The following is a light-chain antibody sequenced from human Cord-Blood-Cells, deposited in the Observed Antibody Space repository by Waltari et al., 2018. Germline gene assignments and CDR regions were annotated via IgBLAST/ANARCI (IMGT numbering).Light chain of an antibody. CDR2: DVS. V-gene: IGLV2-14*01. CDR3: SSYTSSSTWV. J-gene: IGLJ3*02. Sequence: QSALTQHASVSGSPGQSITISCTGTRSDVGGYNDVSWYQQHPGKAPKLMIYDVSNRPSGVSNRFSGSKSGNTASLTISGLQAEDEADYYCSSYTSSSTWVFGGGTKLTVL. CDR1: RSDVGGYND.